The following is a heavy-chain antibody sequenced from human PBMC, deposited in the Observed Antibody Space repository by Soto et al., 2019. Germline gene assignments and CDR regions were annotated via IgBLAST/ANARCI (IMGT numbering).Heavy chain of an antibody. J-gene: IGHJ6*04. Sequence: QVQLQQWGAGLLKPSETLSLTCAVYGGSFSGYYWSWIRQPPGKGLEWIGEINHSGSTNYNPSLKSRATISVDTSKNQFSLKLSSVTAADTAVYYCARRGGGCVWGKGTTVTVSS. CDR3: ARRGGGCV. CDR1: GGSFSGYY. CDR2: INHSGST. V-gene: IGHV4-34*01.